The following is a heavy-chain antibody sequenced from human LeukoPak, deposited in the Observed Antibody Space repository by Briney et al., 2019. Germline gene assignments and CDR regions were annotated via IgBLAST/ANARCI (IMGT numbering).Heavy chain of an antibody. D-gene: IGHD3-10*01. V-gene: IGHV3-7*03. Sequence: GGSLRLSCVASGFTFSSSWMSWVRQAPGKGLEWVANINQHGGEKYYVDSVKGRFTISRDNSKNTLYLQMNSLRAEDTAVYYCAKEASITMVRGAPEYWGQGTLVTVSS. CDR1: GFTFSSSW. CDR2: INQHGGEK. J-gene: IGHJ4*02. CDR3: AKEASITMVRGAPEY.